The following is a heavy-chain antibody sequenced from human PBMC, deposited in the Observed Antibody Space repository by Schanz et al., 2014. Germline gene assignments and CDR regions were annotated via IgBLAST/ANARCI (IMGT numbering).Heavy chain of an antibody. CDR2: IIPILGIA. V-gene: IGHV1-69*04. CDR3: ARDYYDSSGYYYCDY. Sequence: QLQLVQSGAEVKKPGASVRVSCKVSGYAFTTYGISWVRQAPGQGLEWMGRIIPILGIATYAQKFQGRLTITADKSTSTAYMELSSLRSEDTAMYYCARDYYDSSGYYYCDYWGQGTLVTVSS. J-gene: IGHJ4*02. CDR1: GYAFTTYG. D-gene: IGHD3-22*01.